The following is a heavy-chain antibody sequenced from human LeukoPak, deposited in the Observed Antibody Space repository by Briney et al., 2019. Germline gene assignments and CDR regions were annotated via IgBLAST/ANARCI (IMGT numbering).Heavy chain of an antibody. V-gene: IGHV3-23*01. CDR1: GFTFSSYA. J-gene: IGHJ4*02. D-gene: IGHD2-2*01. CDR2: ISGSGGST. Sequence: GSLRLSCAASGFTFSSYAMSWVRQAPGKGLEWVSAISGSGGSTYYADSVKGRFTISRDNSKNTLYLQMNSLRAEDTAVYYCAKDLQDYCSSTSCLVEYYFDYWGQGTLVTVSS. CDR3: AKDLQDYCSSTSCLVEYYFDY.